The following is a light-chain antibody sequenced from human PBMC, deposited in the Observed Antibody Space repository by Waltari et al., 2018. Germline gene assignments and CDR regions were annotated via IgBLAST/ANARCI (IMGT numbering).Light chain of an antibody. J-gene: IGLJ2*01. Sequence: SYELTQPPSVSVSPGQTASITCSGDNLGEKYASWYQQQPGQSPVLVIYQDDNRPSRIPERFSGSTSGNTATLTISGTQSLDEADYYCQTWDSSTVVFGGATKLTVL. CDR2: QDD. CDR3: QTWDSSTVV. V-gene: IGLV3-1*01. CDR1: NLGEKY.